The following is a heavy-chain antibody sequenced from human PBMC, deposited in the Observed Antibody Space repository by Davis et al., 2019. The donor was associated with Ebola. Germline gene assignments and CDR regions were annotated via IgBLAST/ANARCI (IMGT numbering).Heavy chain of an antibody. J-gene: IGHJ4*02. V-gene: IGHV4-34*01. CDR2: IIHSGST. CDR1: GGSFSGYY. Sequence: MPSETLSLTCAVYGGSFSGYYWSWIRQPPGKGLEWIVEIIHSGSTNYNPSLKSRVTISVDTSKNHFSLKLSSVTAADTAVYYCARGGFTVTLTLDYWGQGTLVTVSS. D-gene: IGHD4-17*01. CDR3: ARGGFTVTLTLDY.